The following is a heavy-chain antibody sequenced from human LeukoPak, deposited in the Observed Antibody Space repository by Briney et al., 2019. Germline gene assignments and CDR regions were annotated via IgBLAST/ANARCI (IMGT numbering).Heavy chain of an antibody. V-gene: IGHV4-34*01. CDR2: INHSGST. J-gene: IGHJ4*02. CDR1: GGSLSGYY. Sequence: SETLSLTCAVYGGSLSGYYWSWIRQPPGKGLEWIGEINHSGSTNYNPSLKSRVTISVDTSKNQFSLKLSSVTAADTAVYYCARGGRGATGEFDYWGQGTLVTVSS. CDR3: ARGGRGATGEFDY. D-gene: IGHD3-16*01.